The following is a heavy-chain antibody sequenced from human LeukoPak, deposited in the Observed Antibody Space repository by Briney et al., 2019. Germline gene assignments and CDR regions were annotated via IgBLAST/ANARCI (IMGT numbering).Heavy chain of an antibody. Sequence: GGSLRLSCAASGFTFSDYSMNWVRQAPGKGLEWVSYISSGDSTIYYADSVKGRFTISRDNAKDSLYLQMNSLRDEDTAVYYCVRGEATAVVPGCDYWGQGNLVTVSS. J-gene: IGHJ4*02. CDR2: ISSGDSTI. CDR1: GFTFSDYS. D-gene: IGHD5-18*01. CDR3: VRGEATAVVPGCDY. V-gene: IGHV3-48*02.